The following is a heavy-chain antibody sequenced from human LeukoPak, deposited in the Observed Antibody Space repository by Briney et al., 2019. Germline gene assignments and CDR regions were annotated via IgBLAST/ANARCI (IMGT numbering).Heavy chain of an antibody. CDR2: IKQDGSEK. Sequence: GGSLRLSCAASGFTFSNAWMTWVRQAPGKGLEWVANIKQDGSEKYYVESVKGRFTISRDNAKNSLYLQMNSLRGEDTAVYYCTRTDEGYWGQGTLVTVSS. V-gene: IGHV3-7*01. CDR3: TRTDEGY. J-gene: IGHJ4*02. CDR1: GFTFSNAW.